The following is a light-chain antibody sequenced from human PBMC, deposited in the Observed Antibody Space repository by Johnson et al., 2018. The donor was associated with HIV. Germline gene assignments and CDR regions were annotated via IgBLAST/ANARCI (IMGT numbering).Light chain of an antibody. V-gene: IGLV1-51*02. Sequence: QSVLTQPPSVSAAPGQKVTISCSGSSSNIGNNYVSWYQQFPGTAPKLLIYENDKRPSGIPDRFSGSKSAPSATLGITGLQTRDEADYYCGTWDNSLSAGVFGSVTKVTVL. J-gene: IGLJ1*01. CDR2: END. CDR1: SSNIGNNY. CDR3: GTWDNSLSAGV.